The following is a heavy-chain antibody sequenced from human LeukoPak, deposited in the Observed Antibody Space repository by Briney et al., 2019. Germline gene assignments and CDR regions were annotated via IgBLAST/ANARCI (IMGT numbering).Heavy chain of an antibody. CDR2: INQDGGEK. J-gene: IGHJ6*02. Sequence: GGSLRLSCAASGFTFSSYWTSWVRQAPGKGLEWVANINQDGGEKYYVDSVKGRFTISRDNAKNSLYLQMNSLRAEDTAVYYCARDGGLEVATMVPYYYGMDVWGQGTTVTVSS. D-gene: IGHD5-24*01. V-gene: IGHV3-7*01. CDR3: ARDGGLEVATMVPYYYGMDV. CDR1: GFTFSSYW.